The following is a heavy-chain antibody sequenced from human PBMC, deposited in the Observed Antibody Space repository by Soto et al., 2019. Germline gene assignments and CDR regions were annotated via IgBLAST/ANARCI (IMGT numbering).Heavy chain of an antibody. Sequence: EVQLVESGGGLVQPGGSLRLSCEASGFTFRNYDMHWVRQGTGKGLEWVSGISAAGDPDYADSVEGRFTISRENAQNSFFLQMNSLRVGDTAVDYCARTDRDFYGLDVWGQVTTVIVSS. V-gene: IGHV3-13*05. CDR1: GFTFRNYD. CDR2: ISAAGDP. J-gene: IGHJ6*02. CDR3: ARTDRDFYGLDV.